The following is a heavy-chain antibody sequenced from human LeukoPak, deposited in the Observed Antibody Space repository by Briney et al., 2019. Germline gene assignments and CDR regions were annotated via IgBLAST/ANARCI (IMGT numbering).Heavy chain of an antibody. D-gene: IGHD1-26*01. Sequence: PSETLSLTCTVSGYSINSGFYWGWLRQPPGKGLEWIGSIYHSGTTHYNSSLKSRVTISVDTSKNQFSLKLSSVTAADTAVYYCARDVGATPGYFDYWGQGTLVTVSS. CDR2: IYHSGTT. J-gene: IGHJ4*02. CDR1: GYSINSGFY. V-gene: IGHV4-38-2*02. CDR3: ARDVGATPGYFDY.